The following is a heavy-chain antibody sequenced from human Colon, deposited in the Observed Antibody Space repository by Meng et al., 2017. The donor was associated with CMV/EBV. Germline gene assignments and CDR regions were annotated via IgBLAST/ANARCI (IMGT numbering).Heavy chain of an antibody. CDR2: ISPYNGDT. V-gene: IGHV1-18*01. CDR3: ARELARGGY. CDR1: GYTFTNFG. J-gene: IGHJ4*02. Sequence: QVQLGQAVAEVKKPGASVKVSCKTSGYTFTNFGISWVRQAPGQGLEWMAYISPYNGDTNYAQRFQGRVALTTDTSTSTVYMELGSLTSDDTAMYYCARELARGGYWGQGTLVTVSS.